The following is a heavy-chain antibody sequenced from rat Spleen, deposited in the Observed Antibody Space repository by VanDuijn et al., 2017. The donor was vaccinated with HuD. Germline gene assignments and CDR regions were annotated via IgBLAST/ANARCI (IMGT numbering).Heavy chain of an antibody. Sequence: EVKLVESGGGLVQPGRSLKLSCAASGFTFSGYGMGWVRQAPKKGLEWVATIIYDGSSTYYRGSVKGRFTISRDNAKSTLYLQMDSLRSEDTATYYCTTVVGLQSNYFDYWGQGVMVTVSS. D-gene: IGHD1-1*01. V-gene: IGHV5S10*01. J-gene: IGHJ2*01. CDR2: IIYDGSST. CDR1: GFTFSGYG. CDR3: TTVVGLQSNYFDY.